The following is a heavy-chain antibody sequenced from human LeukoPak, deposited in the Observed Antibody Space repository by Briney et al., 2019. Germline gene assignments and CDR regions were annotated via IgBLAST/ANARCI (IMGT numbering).Heavy chain of an antibody. CDR3: ARDLVPVGGSQAEGAFDI. CDR1: GFTFDDYG. Sequence: GGSLRLSCAASGFTFDDYGMSWVRQAPGKGLEWVSGINWNGGSTDYADSVRGRFTISRDNAKNSLYLQMNSLRVEDTALYYCARDLVPVGGSQAEGAFDIWGQGTMVTVSS. J-gene: IGHJ3*02. D-gene: IGHD1-26*01. V-gene: IGHV3-20*04. CDR2: INWNGGST.